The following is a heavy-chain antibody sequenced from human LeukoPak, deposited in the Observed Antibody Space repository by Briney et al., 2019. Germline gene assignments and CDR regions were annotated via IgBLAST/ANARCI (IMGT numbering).Heavy chain of an antibody. CDR3: ARDGYPSRPDY. D-gene: IGHD1-1*01. V-gene: IGHV3-53*01. J-gene: IGHJ4*02. CDR1: GFTFSGYG. CDR2: IYSGGNT. Sequence: GGSLRLSCAASGFTFSGYGMSWVRQAPGKGLEWISVIYSGGNTYYADSVKGRFTISRDNSNNTLYLQMNSLRAEDTAVYYCARDGYPSRPDYWGQGTLVTVSS.